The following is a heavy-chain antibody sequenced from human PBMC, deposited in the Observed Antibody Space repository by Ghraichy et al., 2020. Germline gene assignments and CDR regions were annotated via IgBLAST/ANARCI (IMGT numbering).Heavy chain of an antibody. V-gene: IGHV3-30*18. D-gene: IGHD3-3*01. CDR3: AKDEARFWSGYYTGIPLDY. Sequence: GGSLRLSCAASGFTFSSYGMHWVRQAPGKGLEWVAVISYDGSNKYYADSVKGRFTISRDNSKNTLYLQMNSLRAEDTAVYYCAKDEARFWSGYYTGIPLDYWGQGTLVTVSS. CDR1: GFTFSSYG. CDR2: ISYDGSNK. J-gene: IGHJ4*02.